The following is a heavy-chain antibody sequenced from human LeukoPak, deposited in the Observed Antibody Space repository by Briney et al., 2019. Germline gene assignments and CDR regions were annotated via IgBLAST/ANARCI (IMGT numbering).Heavy chain of an antibody. Sequence: GGSLRLSFAASGFAFSTYGMHWVRQARGKGLEGVAVISYDGSYKYYADSVKGRFTISRDNYKNTLYVQMNSLRAEDTAVYYCAKDLALVVVTDNGMDVWGQGTTVTVSS. CDR3: AKDLALVVVTDNGMDV. CDR1: GFAFSTYG. D-gene: IGHD2-21*02. V-gene: IGHV3-30*18. J-gene: IGHJ6*02. CDR2: ISYDGSYK.